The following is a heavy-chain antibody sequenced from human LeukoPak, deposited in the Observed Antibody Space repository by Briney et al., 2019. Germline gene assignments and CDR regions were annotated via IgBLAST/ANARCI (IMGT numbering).Heavy chain of an antibody. CDR3: TRDANHYGGMDV. J-gene: IGHJ6*02. CDR2: IHSDGSTT. CDR1: GITVSKYW. V-gene: IGHV3-74*01. Sequence: GGSLRLSCAASGITVSKYWMRWVRQVPGKGLVWVSRIHSDGSTTDYADSVKGRFTITRDSAKNTLYLEMNSLRVEDTAVYYCTRDANHYGGMDVWGQGTTVTVSS.